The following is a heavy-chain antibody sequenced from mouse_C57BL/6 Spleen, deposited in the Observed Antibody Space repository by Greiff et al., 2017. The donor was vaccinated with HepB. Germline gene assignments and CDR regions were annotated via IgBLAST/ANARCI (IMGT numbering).Heavy chain of an antibody. CDR1: GYAFSSSW. CDR2: IYPGDGDT. D-gene: IGHD1-1*01. Sequence: VQLQQSGPELVKPGASVKISCKASGYAFSSSWMNWVKQRPGKGLEWIGRIYPGDGDTNYNGKFKGKATLTADKSSSTAYMQLSSLTSEDAAVYFCARYGTTVVADYWGQGTTLTVSS. V-gene: IGHV1-82*01. CDR3: ARYGTTVVADY. J-gene: IGHJ2*01.